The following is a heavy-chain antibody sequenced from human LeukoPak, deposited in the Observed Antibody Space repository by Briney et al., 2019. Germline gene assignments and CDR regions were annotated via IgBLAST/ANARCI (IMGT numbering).Heavy chain of an antibody. CDR2: ISAYNGNT. CDR1: GYTFTSYG. CDR3: ARDSVVVPAAIYGMDV. J-gene: IGHJ6*02. Sequence: GASVKVSCKASGYTFTSYGISWVRQAPGQGLEWMGWISAYNGNTNYAQQLQGRVTMTTDTSTSTAYMELRSLRSDDTAVYYCARDSVVVPAAIYGMDVWGQGTTVTVSS. V-gene: IGHV1-18*01. D-gene: IGHD2-2*02.